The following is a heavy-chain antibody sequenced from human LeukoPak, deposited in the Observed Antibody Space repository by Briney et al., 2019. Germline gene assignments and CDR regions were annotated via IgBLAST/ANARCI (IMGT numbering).Heavy chain of an antibody. CDR2: IYFSGNA. V-gene: IGHV4-39*07. CDR3: AREEEDWNDFDSFDY. CDR1: GGSISSRNSY. D-gene: IGHD1-1*01. Sequence: SETLSLTCTVSGGSISSRNSYWGWIRQPPGKGLEWIGSIYFSGNAYYTPSLKSRLSISVYTSKNQFSLQLSSVTAADTAVYYCAREEEDWNDFDSFDYRGQGILVTVSS. J-gene: IGHJ4*02.